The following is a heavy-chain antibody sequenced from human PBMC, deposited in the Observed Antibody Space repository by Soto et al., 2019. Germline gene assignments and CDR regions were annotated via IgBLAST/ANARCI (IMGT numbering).Heavy chain of an antibody. J-gene: IGHJ6*02. CDR1: GGSISSYY. CDR2: IYYSGST. CDR3: AREDYYDSSGYLPVRHYFGMDV. Sequence: SETLSLTCTVSGGSISSYYWSWIRQPPGKGLEWIGYIYYSGSTNYNPSLKSRVTISVDTSKNQFSLKLSSVTAADTAVYYCAREDYYDSSGYLPVRHYFGMDVWGQGTTVTVSS. V-gene: IGHV4-59*01. D-gene: IGHD3-22*01.